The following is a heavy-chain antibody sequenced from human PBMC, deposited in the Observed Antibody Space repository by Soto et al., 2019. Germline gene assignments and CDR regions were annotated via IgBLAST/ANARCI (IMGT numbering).Heavy chain of an antibody. CDR2: ISYDGSNK. Sequence: PGGSLRLSCAASGFTFSSYSMNWVRQAPGKGLEWVAVISYDGSNKYYADSVKGRFTISRDNSKNTLYLQMNSLRAEDTAVYYCAKDLTKDIVVVPAARVGFYYYYGMDVWGQGTTVTVSS. J-gene: IGHJ6*02. D-gene: IGHD2-2*01. CDR1: GFTFSSYS. V-gene: IGHV3-30*18. CDR3: AKDLTKDIVVVPAARVGFYYYYGMDV.